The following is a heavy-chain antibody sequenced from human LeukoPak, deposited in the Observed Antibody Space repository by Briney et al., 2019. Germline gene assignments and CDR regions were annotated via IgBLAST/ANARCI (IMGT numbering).Heavy chain of an antibody. D-gene: IGHD5-12*01. Sequence: GASVKVSCKASGYTFTSYYMHWVQQAPGQGLEWMGIINPSGGSTSYAQKFQGRVTMTRDMSTSTVYMELSSLRSEDTAVYYCARGRFGGGYDYKGYNWFDPWGQGTLVTVSS. CDR2: INPSGGST. CDR1: GYTFTSYY. CDR3: ARGRFGGGYDYKGYNWFDP. J-gene: IGHJ5*02. V-gene: IGHV1-46*01.